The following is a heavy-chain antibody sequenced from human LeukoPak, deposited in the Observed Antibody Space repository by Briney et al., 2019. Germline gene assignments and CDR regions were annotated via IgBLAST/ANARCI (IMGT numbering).Heavy chain of an antibody. V-gene: IGHV4-61*02. CDR1: GGSISSGSYY. CDR3: ARDNSGFGELFHYYYYYMDV. Sequence: PSETLSLTCTGSGGSISSGSYYWSWIRQPAGKGVEWIGRIYTSGSTNYNPSLKSRVTISVDTSKNQFSLKLSSVTAADTAVYYCARDNSGFGELFHYYYYYMDVWGKGTTVTISS. J-gene: IGHJ6*03. CDR2: IYTSGST. D-gene: IGHD3-10*01.